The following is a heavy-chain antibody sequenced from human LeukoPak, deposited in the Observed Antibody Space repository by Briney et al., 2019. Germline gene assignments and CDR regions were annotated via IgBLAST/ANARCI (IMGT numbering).Heavy chain of an antibody. CDR1: GFNLSQYS. D-gene: IGHD3-22*01. V-gene: IGHV3-48*01. CDR3: ARGDSYYYDSSGYSDY. CDR2: ISSSSSTI. Sequence: PGGSLRLSCITSGFNLSQYSVNWVRQGPGKGLEWVSYISSSSSTIYYADPVKGRFTISRDNAKNSLYLQMNSLRAEDTAVYYCARGDSYYYDSSGYSDYWGQGTLVTVSS. J-gene: IGHJ4*02.